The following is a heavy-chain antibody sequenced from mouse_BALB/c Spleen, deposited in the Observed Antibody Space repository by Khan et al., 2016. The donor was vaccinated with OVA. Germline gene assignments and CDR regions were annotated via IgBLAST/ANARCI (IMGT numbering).Heavy chain of an antibody. CDR1: GYSFTDYT. Sequence: VQLQQSGPELVKPGASMKISCKTSGYSFTDYTMNWVKQSHGKNLEWIGLINPYNGFTTYNQEFKAKATLTVDKSSSTAYMELLSLTSEDSAVYYGARGNYYGSNSWFPYWGQGTLVTVSA. CDR3: ARGNYYGSNSWFPY. V-gene: IGHV1-18*01. J-gene: IGHJ3*01. CDR2: INPYNGFT. D-gene: IGHD1-1*01.